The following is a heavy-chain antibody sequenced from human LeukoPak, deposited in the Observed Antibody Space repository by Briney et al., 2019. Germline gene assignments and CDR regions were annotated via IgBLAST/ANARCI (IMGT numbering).Heavy chain of an antibody. V-gene: IGHV3-11*06. CDR3: ARVGSIAAAGTPDY. J-gene: IGHJ4*02. D-gene: IGHD6-13*01. CDR2: ISGSGSDT. CDR1: GFIFSDYY. Sequence: NPGGSLRLSCAASGFIFSDYYMTWIRQAPGKGLEWLSYISGSGSDTNYADSVKGRFTTPRDNAKNSLYLQMNSLRAEDTAVYYCARVGSIAAAGTPDYWGQGTLVTVSS.